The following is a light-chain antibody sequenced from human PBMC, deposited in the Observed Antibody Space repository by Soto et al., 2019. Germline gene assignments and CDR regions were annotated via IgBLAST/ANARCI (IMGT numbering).Light chain of an antibody. CDR2: EVN. CDR1: SSDVGTYNL. V-gene: IGLV2-23*02. CDR3: CSYAGSTTPVI. J-gene: IGLJ2*01. Sequence: QSVLTQPASVSGSPGQSITISCTGTSSDVGTYNLVSWYQQYPGKAPNLIIYEVNKWPSGVAYRFSGSKSGNTASLTISGLQAEDEADYYCCSYAGSTTPVIFGGGTKLTVL.